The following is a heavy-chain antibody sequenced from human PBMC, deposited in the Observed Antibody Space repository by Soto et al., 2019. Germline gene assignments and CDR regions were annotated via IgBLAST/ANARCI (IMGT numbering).Heavy chain of an antibody. CDR2: IYYSGTT. D-gene: IGHD3-3*01. V-gene: IGHV4-39*01. CDR3: ARSDWFYYYMDV. CDR1: GGSISSSSYY. J-gene: IGHJ6*03. Sequence: QLQLQESGPGLVKPSETLSLTCTVSGGSISSSSYYWGWIRQPPGKALEWIGSIYYSGTTYYNPSLKSRVTISVDTSKNQFSLKLSSVTAADTAVYYCARSDWFYYYMDVWGRGTTVTVSS.